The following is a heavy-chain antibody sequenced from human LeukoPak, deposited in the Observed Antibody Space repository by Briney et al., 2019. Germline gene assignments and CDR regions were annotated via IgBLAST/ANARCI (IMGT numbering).Heavy chain of an antibody. V-gene: IGHV1-18*04. CDR3: ARDYDILTGNPNFDY. D-gene: IGHD3-9*01. CDR2: ISAYNGNT. J-gene: IGHJ4*02. CDR1: GYTFTSYG. Sequence: ASVEVSCKAPGYTFTSYGISWVRQAPGQGLEWMGWISAYNGNTNYAQKLQGRVTMTTDTSTSTAYMELRSLRSDDTAVYYCARDYDILTGNPNFDYWGQGTLVTVSS.